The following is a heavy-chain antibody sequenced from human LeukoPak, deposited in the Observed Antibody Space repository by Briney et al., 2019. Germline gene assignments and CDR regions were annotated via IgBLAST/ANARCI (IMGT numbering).Heavy chain of an antibody. CDR2: INPSGGNT. D-gene: IGHD3-3*01. V-gene: IGHV1-46*01. CDR3: ARFSFRSGKNAFDI. Sequence: ASVKVSCKASGYTFTNYYIHWVRQAPGQGLEWMGLINPSGGNTNYAQNFQGRVTMTRDTSTSTVYMGLSSLRSDDTAVYYCARFSFRSGKNAFDIWGQGTMVTVSS. J-gene: IGHJ3*02. CDR1: GYTFTNYY.